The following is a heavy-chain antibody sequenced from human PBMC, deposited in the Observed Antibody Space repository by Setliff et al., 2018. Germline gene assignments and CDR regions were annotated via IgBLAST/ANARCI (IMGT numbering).Heavy chain of an antibody. CDR3: ARHVGSRGRGYNYYYYYMDV. CDR1: GGSISSSNYQ. CDR2: IYYGGNT. D-gene: IGHD3-10*01. J-gene: IGHJ6*03. Sequence: PSETLSLTCTVSGGSISSSNYQWAWIRQPPGKGLEWIGSIYYGGNTNYNPSLTSRVIISVDTSDNQFSLKLSSVTAADTAVYYCARHVGSRGRGYNYYYYYMDVWGKGTTVTVSS. V-gene: IGHV4-39*01.